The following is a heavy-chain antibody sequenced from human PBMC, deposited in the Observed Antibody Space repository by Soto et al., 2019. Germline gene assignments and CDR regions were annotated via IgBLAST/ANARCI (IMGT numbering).Heavy chain of an antibody. CDR2: ISGSGGST. D-gene: IGHD3-16*02. CDR3: AKGMYYDYVWGSYRLNDAFDI. V-gene: IGHV3-23*01. Sequence: EVQLLESGGGLVQPGGSLRLSCAASGFTFSSYAMSWVRQAPGKGLEWVSAISGSGGSTYYADSVKGRFTISRDNSKNTLYLQMNSLRAEDTAVYYCAKGMYYDYVWGSYRLNDAFDISGQGTMVTVSS. CDR1: GFTFSSYA. J-gene: IGHJ3*02.